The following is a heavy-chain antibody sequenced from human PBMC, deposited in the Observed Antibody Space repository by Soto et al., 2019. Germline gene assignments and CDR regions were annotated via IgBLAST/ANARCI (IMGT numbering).Heavy chain of an antibody. CDR2: ISGSGGST. Sequence: EVQLWESGGALVQPGGSLRLSCVTSGFTFSSYAMSWVRQAPGKGLEWVSAISGSGGSTYYADFVKGRFTMSRVNSQNALYRQMDSLRGEDTAVYYCAKLPGEKLVYTCFHYYMDGWGRGTTVTVSS. V-gene: IGHV3-23*01. CDR1: GFTFSSYA. J-gene: IGHJ6*03. D-gene: IGHD3-10*01. CDR3: AKLPGEKLVYTCFHYYMDG.